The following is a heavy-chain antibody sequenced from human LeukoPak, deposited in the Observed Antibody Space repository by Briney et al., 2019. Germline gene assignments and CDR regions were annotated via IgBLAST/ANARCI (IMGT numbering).Heavy chain of an antibody. J-gene: IGHJ4*02. CDR1: GFTFSLFA. D-gene: IGHD3-22*01. V-gene: IGHV3-23*01. Sequence: GGSLRLSCAASGFTFSLFAMHWVRQAPGKGLEWVSAISGSGGATYHADADSVKGRFTISRDNYKNALYLEINNLRAEDTDVYYCAKDGYNYDSSGHFDYWGQGTLVTVSS. CDR3: AKDGYNYDSSGHFDY. CDR2: ISGSGGAT.